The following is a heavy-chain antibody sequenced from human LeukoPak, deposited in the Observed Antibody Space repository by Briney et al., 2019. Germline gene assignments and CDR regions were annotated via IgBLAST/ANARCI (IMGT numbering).Heavy chain of an antibody. CDR1: GFTFSSYG. V-gene: IGHV3-23*01. CDR3: AIPLLRTPDYYGSGSYPSDY. CDR2: ISGSGGST. J-gene: IGHJ4*02. Sequence: PGGSLRLSCAASGFTFSSYGMSWVRQAPGKGLEWVSAISGSGGSTYYADSVKGRFTISRDNSKNTLYLQMNSLRAEDTAVYYCAIPLLRTPDYYGSGSYPSDYWGQGTLVTVSS. D-gene: IGHD3-10*01.